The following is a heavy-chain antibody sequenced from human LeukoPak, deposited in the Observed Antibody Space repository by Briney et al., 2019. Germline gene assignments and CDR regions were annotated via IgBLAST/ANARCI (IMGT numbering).Heavy chain of an antibody. D-gene: IGHD6-19*01. CDR1: GGSISSSSYY. Sequence: SETLSLTCTVSGGSISSSSYYWGWIRQPPGKGLEWIGSIYYSGSTYYNPSLKSRVTISVDTSKNQFSLKLSSVTAADTAVYYCARRGNSSGWYDYWGQGTLVTVSS. CDR3: ARRGNSSGWYDY. V-gene: IGHV4-39*07. J-gene: IGHJ4*02. CDR2: IYYSGST.